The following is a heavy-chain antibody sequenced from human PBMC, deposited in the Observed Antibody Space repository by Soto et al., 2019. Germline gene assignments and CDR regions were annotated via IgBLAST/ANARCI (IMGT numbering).Heavy chain of an antibody. CDR1: GFTLSSRW. Sequence: GGSLRLSCAASGFTLSSRWMHWVRQAPGKGLEWVAVVSHDGRNTHYADSVKGRFTISRDSSKNTVSLEMTSLRAEDTAVYYCAKGGRQWLVTSDFNYWGQGALVTVSS. D-gene: IGHD6-19*01. CDR2: VSHDGRNT. J-gene: IGHJ4*02. V-gene: IGHV3-30*18. CDR3: AKGGRQWLVTSDFNY.